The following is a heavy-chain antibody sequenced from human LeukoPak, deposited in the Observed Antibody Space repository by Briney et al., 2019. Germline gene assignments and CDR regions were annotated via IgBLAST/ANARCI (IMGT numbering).Heavy chain of an antibody. D-gene: IGHD1-26*01. CDR3: TKGSHEASAGVY. J-gene: IGHJ4*02. CDR2: IYTGGDT. CDR1: GFTVSSYY. V-gene: IGHV3-53*01. Sequence: GGSLRLSCAASGFTVSSYYMSWVRQAPGKALERVSVIYTGGDTYYADSVKGRFTISRDNSKNTLYLQMNSLRAEDTAVYYCTKGSHEASAGVYWGQGTLVTVSS.